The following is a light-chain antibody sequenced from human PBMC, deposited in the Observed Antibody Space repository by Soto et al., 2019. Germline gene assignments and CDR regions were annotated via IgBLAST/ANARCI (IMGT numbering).Light chain of an antibody. CDR2: EDN. V-gene: IGLV6-57*04. CDR3: QSYDSTWL. Sequence: NFMLTQPHSVSESPGKTVTISCTRSSGSIVSNFVQWYQQRPGSAPTTVIYEDNQRPSGVPDRFSGSIDSSSNSASLTISGLKIEDEADYYCQSYDSTWLFGGGTKVTVL. J-gene: IGLJ3*02. CDR1: SGSIVSNF.